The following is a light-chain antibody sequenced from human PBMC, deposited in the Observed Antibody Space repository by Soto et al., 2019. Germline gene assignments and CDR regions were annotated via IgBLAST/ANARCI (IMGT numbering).Light chain of an antibody. CDR1: SSDVGGYNY. CDR3: SSYAGGNNWV. CDR2: EVS. J-gene: IGLJ3*02. V-gene: IGLV2-14*01. Sequence: QSVLTQPASVSGSPGQSITISCTGTSSDVGGYNYVSWYQQHPGKAPKLMIYEVSNRPSGVSNRFSGSKSGNTASLTISGLQAEDEADYYCSSYAGGNNWVFGGGTKVTVL.